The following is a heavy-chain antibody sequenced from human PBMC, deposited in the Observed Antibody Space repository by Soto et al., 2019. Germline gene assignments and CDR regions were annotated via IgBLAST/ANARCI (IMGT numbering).Heavy chain of an antibody. V-gene: IGHV1-69*01. CDR1: GGGNLRDYR. Sequence: QVKLVQSGAEVKKPGSSVQVSCKASGGGNLRDYRTTWVRQAPGQGLEWVGGIIPKLGSANYAQNFQGRVTITADESTRTVYMELQSRSSEDTVVYYCARGGGGYKFGAVYWGQGTQVTVSS. J-gene: IGHJ4*02. CDR3: ARGGGGYKFGAVY. CDR2: IIPKLGSA. D-gene: IGHD5-12*01.